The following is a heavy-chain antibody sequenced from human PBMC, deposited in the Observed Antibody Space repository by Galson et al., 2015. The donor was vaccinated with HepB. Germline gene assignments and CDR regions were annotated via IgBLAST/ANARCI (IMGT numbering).Heavy chain of an antibody. V-gene: IGHV3-15*01. CDR3: TTGYYYEDAFDI. CDR2: IKSKTDGGTT. D-gene: IGHD3-22*01. CDR1: GFTFSNAW. J-gene: IGHJ3*02. Sequence: SLRLSCAASGFTFSNAWMSWVRQAPGKGLEWVGRIKSKTDGGTTDYAAPVKGRFTISRDDSKNTLYLQMNSLKTEDTAVYYCTTGYYYEDAFDIWGQGTMVTVSS.